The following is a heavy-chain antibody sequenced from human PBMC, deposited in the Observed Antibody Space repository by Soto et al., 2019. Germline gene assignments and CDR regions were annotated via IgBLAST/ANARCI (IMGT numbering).Heavy chain of an antibody. J-gene: IGHJ4*02. Sequence: QITLKESGPTLVKPTQTLTLTCTFSGFSFSVNGVAVGWIRQPPGQALEWLALIYWDDDQRYNPSLKARLTIXKXXSRNQVVLTMTNMDPVDTATYYCAHKRDVSRGFKYWGQGTLVTVSS. CDR1: GFSFSVNGVA. V-gene: IGHV2-5*02. D-gene: IGHD3-10*01. CDR2: IYWDDDQ. CDR3: AHKRDVSRGFKY.